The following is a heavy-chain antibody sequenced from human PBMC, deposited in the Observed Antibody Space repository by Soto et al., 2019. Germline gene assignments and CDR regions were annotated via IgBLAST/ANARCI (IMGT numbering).Heavy chain of an antibody. CDR2: IIPILGIA. CDR3: ASLYYYGSGSLYYGMDX. J-gene: IGHJ6*02. D-gene: IGHD3-10*01. Sequence: ASVKVSCKASGGTFSSYTISWVRQAPGQGLEWMGRIIPILGIANYAQKFQGRVTITADKSTSTAYMELSSLRSEDTAVYYCASLYYYGSGSLYYGMDXWGQGTTVTVSS. V-gene: IGHV1-69*02. CDR1: GGTFSSYT.